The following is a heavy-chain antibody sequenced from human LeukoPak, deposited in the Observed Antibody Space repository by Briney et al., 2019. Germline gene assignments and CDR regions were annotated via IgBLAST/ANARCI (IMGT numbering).Heavy chain of an antibody. J-gene: IGHJ4*02. V-gene: IGHV3-30-3*01. CDR3: AREDYYGSGSYRPPDY. CDR1: GFTFSSYV. D-gene: IGHD3-10*01. CDR2: ISYDGSNK. Sequence: GRSLRLSCAASGFTFSSYVMHWVRQAPGKGLEWVAVISYDGSNKYYADSVKGRFTISRDNSKNTLYLQMNSLRAEDTAVYYCAREDYYGSGSYRPPDYWGQGTLVTVSS.